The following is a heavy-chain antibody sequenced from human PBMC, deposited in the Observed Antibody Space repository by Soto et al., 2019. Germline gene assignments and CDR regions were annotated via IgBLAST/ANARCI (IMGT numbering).Heavy chain of an antibody. Sequence: QMQLVQSGPEVKKPGTSVKVSGKTSGFTFSSSAVHWVRQARGHRLQWIGWIAVGSVNANYAHMLKERVTISRDMSTSTAYMELSSLRPEDTAVYYCATDVEGYIYGLARHWGQGTLVTVSS. CDR3: ATDVEGYIYGLARH. V-gene: IGHV1-58*01. CDR2: IAVGSVNA. J-gene: IGHJ4*02. CDR1: GFTFSSSA. D-gene: IGHD4-17*01.